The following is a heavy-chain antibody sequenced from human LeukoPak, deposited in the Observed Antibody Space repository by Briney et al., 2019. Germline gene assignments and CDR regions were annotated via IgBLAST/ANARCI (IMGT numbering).Heavy chain of an antibody. CDR3: AREIYDSSGIDY. J-gene: IGHJ4*02. CDR1: GFPFSIYG. CDR2: ISPGGGPT. Sequence: GGSLRLSCAGSGFPFSIYGMNWVRQAPGKGLEWVSGISPGGGPTYYADSVKGRFTISRDNAKNSLYLQMNSLRAEDTAVYYCAREIYDSSGIDYWGQGTLVTVSS. V-gene: IGHV3-21*01. D-gene: IGHD3-22*01.